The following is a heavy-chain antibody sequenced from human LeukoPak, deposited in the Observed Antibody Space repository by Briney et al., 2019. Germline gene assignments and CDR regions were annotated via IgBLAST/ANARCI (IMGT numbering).Heavy chain of an antibody. CDR3: ARELEQLNWFDP. Sequence: SVKVSCKASGGAFSSYAISWVRQAPGQGLEWMGGIIPIFGTANYAQKFQGRVTITADESTSTAYMELSSLRSEDTAVYYCARELEQLNWFDPWGQGTLVTVSS. J-gene: IGHJ5*02. CDR1: GGAFSSYA. CDR2: IIPIFGTA. D-gene: IGHD1/OR15-1a*01. V-gene: IGHV1-69*13.